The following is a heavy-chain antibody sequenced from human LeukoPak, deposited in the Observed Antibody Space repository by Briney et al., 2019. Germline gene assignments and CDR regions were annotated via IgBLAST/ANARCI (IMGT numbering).Heavy chain of an antibody. CDR1: GFTFVVYD. Sequence: GGSLRLSCAASGFTFVVYDLNWVRQAPGKGLEWVSCIDSSATSTYYADSVKGRFTISRDSATNTLYLQMNSLRAEDTAVYYCARGTYGMDVRGQGTTVTVSS. CDR2: IDSSATST. V-gene: IGHV3-48*01. J-gene: IGHJ6*02. CDR3: ARGTYGMDV. D-gene: IGHD3/OR15-3a*01.